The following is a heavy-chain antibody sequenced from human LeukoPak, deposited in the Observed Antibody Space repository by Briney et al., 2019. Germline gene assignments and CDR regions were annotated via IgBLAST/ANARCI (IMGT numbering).Heavy chain of an antibody. V-gene: IGHV3-15*01. CDR3: TTPNSDYGGTGAFDI. Sequence: PGGSLRLSCAASGFTFSNAWMSWVRQAPGKGLEWVGRIKSKTDGGTTDYATPVKGRFTISRDDSKNTLYLQMNSLKTEDTAVYYCTTPNSDYGGTGAFDIWGQGTMVTVSS. J-gene: IGHJ3*02. CDR2: IKSKTDGGTT. D-gene: IGHD4-17*01. CDR1: GFTFSNAW.